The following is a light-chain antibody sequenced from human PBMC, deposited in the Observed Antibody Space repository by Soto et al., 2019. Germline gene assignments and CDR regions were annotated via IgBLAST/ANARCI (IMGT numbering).Light chain of an antibody. V-gene: IGKV3-11*01. Sequence: EIVLTQSPATLSLSPGERATLSCRASQSVSSYLAWYQQKPGQAPRLLSYDASNRVTGIPARFSGSGSGTAFTLTISSLAPEDFAVYYCQQRSNWPPGTTFGQGTKVEIK. CDR1: QSVSSY. CDR2: DAS. CDR3: QQRSNWPPGTT. J-gene: IGKJ1*01.